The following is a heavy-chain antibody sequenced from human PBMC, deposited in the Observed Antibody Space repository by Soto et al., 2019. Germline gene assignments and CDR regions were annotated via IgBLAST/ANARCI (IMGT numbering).Heavy chain of an antibody. D-gene: IGHD5-18*01. CDR1: GFTFSSYW. CDR2: INSDGSST. CDR3: AREMVEYSYGYYYYGMDV. V-gene: IGHV3-74*01. J-gene: IGHJ6*02. Sequence: HPGGSLRLSCAASGFTFSSYWMHWVRQAPGKGLVWVSRINSDGSSTSYADSVKGRFTISRDNAKNTLYLQMNSLRAEDTAVYYCAREMVEYSYGYYYYGMDVWGQGTTVTVSS.